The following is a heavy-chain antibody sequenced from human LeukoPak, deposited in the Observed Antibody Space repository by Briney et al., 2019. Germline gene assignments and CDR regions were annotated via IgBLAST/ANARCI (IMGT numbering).Heavy chain of an antibody. CDR2: ISTAGTTV. CDR1: GFTFSGYS. Sequence: GGSLRLSCAASGFTFSGYSLNWVRQAPGKGLEWISYISTAGTTVYYADSVKGRFAISRDNAKNSLYLQMNSLRPDDTAVYYCAGYGYWGQGTLVTVSS. J-gene: IGHJ4*02. V-gene: IGHV3-48*04. D-gene: IGHD3-16*01. CDR3: AGYGY.